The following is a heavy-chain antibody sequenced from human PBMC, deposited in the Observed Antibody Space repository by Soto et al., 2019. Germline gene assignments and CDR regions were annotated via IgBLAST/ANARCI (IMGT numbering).Heavy chain of an antibody. CDR1: GFTFSTYA. CDR3: AKGGGSCCFDN. D-gene: IGHD2-15*01. CDR2: ISGSGGNST. J-gene: IGHJ4*02. Sequence: EVQLLESGGGLVQPGGSLRLSCAASGFTFSTYAMSWVRQAPGKGLEWVSAISGSGGNSTFYGDSVKGRFTISRDNYKNTLYLQMNSLGAEDTDVYYCAKGGGSCCFDNGGQGTLVTVDS. V-gene: IGHV3-23*01.